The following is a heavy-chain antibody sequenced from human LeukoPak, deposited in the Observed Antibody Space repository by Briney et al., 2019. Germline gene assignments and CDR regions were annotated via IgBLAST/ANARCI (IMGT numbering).Heavy chain of an antibody. J-gene: IGHJ4*02. CDR1: GFTFSSYA. CDR2: ISGSGGST. CDR3: AKDQTAMIEYYFDY. V-gene: IGHV3-23*01. D-gene: IGHD5-18*01. Sequence: GGSLRLSCAASGFTFSSYAMGWVRQAPGKGLEWVSGISGSGGSTYYADSVKGRFTISRDNSKNTLYLQMNSLRAEDTAVYYCAKDQTAMIEYYFDYWGQGTLVTVSS.